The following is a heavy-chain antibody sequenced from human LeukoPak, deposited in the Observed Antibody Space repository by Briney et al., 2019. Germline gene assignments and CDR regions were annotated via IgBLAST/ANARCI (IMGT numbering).Heavy chain of an antibody. CDR2: INSDGSST. J-gene: IGHJ4*02. CDR1: GFTFSSFW. V-gene: IGHV3-74*01. CDR3: TRGGGYFDY. Sequence: PGGSLRLSCAASGFTFSSFWMHWIRQAPGKGLVWVSRINSDGSSTTYPDSVRGRFTISRNTAKNTLYLKINSLRGENTAVYYCTRGGGYFDYWGQGTLVSVSS. D-gene: IGHD3-16*01.